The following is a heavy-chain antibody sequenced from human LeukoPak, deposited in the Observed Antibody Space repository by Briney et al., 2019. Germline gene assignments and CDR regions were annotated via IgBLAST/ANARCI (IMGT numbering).Heavy chain of an antibody. Sequence: GGSLRLSCAASGFTFRDYFMSWIRQAPGKGLEWVAYTNTAGNTIYYADSMKGRFTISRDNAKNSLYLQMNTLRAEDTAVYYCARAIYVSSAVDAFVLWGEGTMVTVS. D-gene: IGHD3-22*01. CDR3: ARAIYVSSAVDAFVL. J-gene: IGHJ3*01. CDR1: GFTFRDYF. CDR2: TNTAGNTI. V-gene: IGHV3-11*01.